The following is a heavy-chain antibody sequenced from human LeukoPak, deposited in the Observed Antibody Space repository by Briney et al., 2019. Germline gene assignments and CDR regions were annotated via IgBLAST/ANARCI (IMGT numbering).Heavy chain of an antibody. D-gene: IGHD2-21*02. J-gene: IGHJ1*01. CDR2: IKSKPDGETT. CDR3: TTVGGDQVLEYFRH. V-gene: IGHV3-15*01. CDR1: GFTFSNAW. Sequence: GGSLRLSCAASGFTFSNAWMTWVRQAPGKGLEWVGRIKSKPDGETTDYGAPVKGRFTISRDDSKNTLYLQMNSLRTEDTAVYHCTTVGGDQVLEYFRHWGQGTLLTVSS.